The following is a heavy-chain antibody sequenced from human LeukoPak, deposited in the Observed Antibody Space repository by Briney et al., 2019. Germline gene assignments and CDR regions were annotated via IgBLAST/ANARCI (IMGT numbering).Heavy chain of an antibody. J-gene: IGHJ4*02. Sequence: GGSLRLSCVVSGLSISHYWMTWVRQAPGKGLEWVANINIGGSEKNYLDSVKGRFTISRDNAKNSLYPQMNNLRAEDTAVYFCARDYGGNPYWGQGTLVTVSS. CDR1: GLSISHYW. V-gene: IGHV3-7*03. CDR2: INIGGSEK. CDR3: ARDYGGNPY. D-gene: IGHD2-15*01.